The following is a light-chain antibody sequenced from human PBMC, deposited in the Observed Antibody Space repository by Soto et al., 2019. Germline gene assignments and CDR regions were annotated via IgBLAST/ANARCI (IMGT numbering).Light chain of an antibody. Sequence: DIVMTQSPDSLAVSLGERATINCKSSQSVLYSSNNKNYLAWYQQNPGQPPKLLIYWASTREFGVPDRFSGSGSGTHFPLTISSVQAEDVAVYYCQQYYSTPLTFGGGTKVEIK. V-gene: IGKV4-1*01. J-gene: IGKJ4*01. CDR1: QSVLYSSNNKNY. CDR2: WAS. CDR3: QQYYSTPLT.